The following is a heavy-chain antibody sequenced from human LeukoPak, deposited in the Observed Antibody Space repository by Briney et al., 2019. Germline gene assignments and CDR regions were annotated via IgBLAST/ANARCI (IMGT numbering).Heavy chain of an antibody. D-gene: IGHD6-13*01. CDR1: GFTFSSYS. CDR2: ISSSSSTI. V-gene: IGHV3-48*04. CDR3: AKPRYSSSWYGEVDY. J-gene: IGHJ4*02. Sequence: GGSLRLSCAASGFTFSSYSMNWVRQAPGKGLEWVSHISSSSSTIYYADSVKGRFTISRDNAKNSLYLQMNSLRAEDTAVYYCAKPRYSSSWYGEVDYWGQGTLVTVSS.